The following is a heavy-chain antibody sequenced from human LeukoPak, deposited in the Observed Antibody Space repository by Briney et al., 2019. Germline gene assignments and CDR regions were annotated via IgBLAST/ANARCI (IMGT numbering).Heavy chain of an antibody. CDR1: GFTFSSYA. D-gene: IGHD3-10*01. CDR2: ISYDGSNK. Sequence: GGSLRLSCAASGFTFSSYAMHWVRQAPGKGLEWVAVISYDGSNKYYADSVKGRFTISRDNSKNTLYLQMNSLRAEDTAVYYCASLWFGLGAFDIWGQGTMVTVSS. CDR3: ASLWFGLGAFDI. J-gene: IGHJ3*02. V-gene: IGHV3-30-3*01.